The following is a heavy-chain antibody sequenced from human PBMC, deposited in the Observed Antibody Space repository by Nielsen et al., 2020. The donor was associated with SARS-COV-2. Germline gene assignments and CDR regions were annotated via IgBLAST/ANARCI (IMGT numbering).Heavy chain of an antibody. D-gene: IGHD3-3*01. J-gene: IGHJ6*02. V-gene: IGHV3-30*03. CDR3: ARSPTLRFLDSATHYYGMDV. CDR2: ITHDGSYR. Sequence: GESLKISCAASGFTFSTYGMHWVRQAPGKGLEWVAVITHDGSYRYYADSVKGRFTISRDNSKNTLYLQMNSLRAEDTAIYYCARSPTLRFLDSATHYYGMDVWGQGTTVTVSS. CDR1: GFTFSTYG.